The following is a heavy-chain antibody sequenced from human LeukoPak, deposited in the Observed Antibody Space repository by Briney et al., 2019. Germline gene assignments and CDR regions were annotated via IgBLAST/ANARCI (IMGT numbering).Heavy chain of an antibody. V-gene: IGHV3-7*03. CDR3: AKSIFTMKDAFDI. Sequence: GGSLRLSCAASGFTFSSYWMSWVRQAPGKGLEWVANIKQDGSEKYYVDSVKGRFTISRDNAKNSLYLQMNSLRAEDTALYYCAKSIFTMKDAFDIWGQGTMVTVSS. D-gene: IGHD3-22*01. J-gene: IGHJ3*02. CDR1: GFTFSSYW. CDR2: IKQDGSEK.